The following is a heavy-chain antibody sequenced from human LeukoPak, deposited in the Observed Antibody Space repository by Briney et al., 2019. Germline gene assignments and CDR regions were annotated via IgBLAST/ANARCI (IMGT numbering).Heavy chain of an antibody. CDR1: GGSISSYY. CDR3: ARHGYDSSGYSDY. J-gene: IGHJ4*02. V-gene: IGHV4-59*08. CDR2: IYYSGST. Sequence: KSSETLSLTCTVSGGSISSYYWSWIRQPPGKGLEWIGYIYYSGSTNYNPSPKSRVTISVDTSKNQFSLKLSSVTAADTAVYYCARHGYDSSGYSDYWGQGTLVTVSS. D-gene: IGHD3-22*01.